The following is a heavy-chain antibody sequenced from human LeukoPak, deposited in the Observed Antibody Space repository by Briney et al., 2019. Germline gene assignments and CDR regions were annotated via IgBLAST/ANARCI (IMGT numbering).Heavy chain of an antibody. CDR1: GFTFSNAW. CDR2: ITTKAEGETT. Sequence: GGSLRLSCAASGFTFSNAWMSWVRQAPGKGLEWVGRITTKAEGETTDYAAPVKGRFTISRDDSKNTLYLQMNSLKTEDTAVYYCTTSLGYCSGTGCPGDYWGQGTLVTVSS. V-gene: IGHV3-15*01. CDR3: TTSLGYCSGTGCPGDY. J-gene: IGHJ4*02. D-gene: IGHD2-2*01.